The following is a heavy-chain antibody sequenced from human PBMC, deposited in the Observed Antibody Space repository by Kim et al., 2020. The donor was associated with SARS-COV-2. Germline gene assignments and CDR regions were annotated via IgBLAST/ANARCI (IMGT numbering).Heavy chain of an antibody. CDR2: IIPIFGTA. Sequence: SVKVSCKASGGTFSSYAISWVRQAPGQGLEWMGGIIPIFGTANYAQKFQGRVTITADESTSTAYMELSSLRSEDTAVYYCAYSSSWYSPIGYYYYGMDVWGQGTTVTVSS. CDR1: GGTFSSYA. CDR3: AYSSSWYSPIGYYYYGMDV. D-gene: IGHD6-13*01. J-gene: IGHJ6*02. V-gene: IGHV1-69*13.